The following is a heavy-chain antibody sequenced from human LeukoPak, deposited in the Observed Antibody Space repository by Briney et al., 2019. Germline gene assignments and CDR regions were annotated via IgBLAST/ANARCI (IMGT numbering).Heavy chain of an antibody. V-gene: IGHV3-30-3*01. Sequence: GRSLRLSCAASGFTFSSYAMHWVRQAPGKGLGWVAVISYDGSNKYYADSVKGRFTISRDNSKNTLYLQMNSLRAEDTAVYYCARDRKLIWMSYEWFGETGFDYWGQGTLVTVSS. CDR3: ARDRKLIWMSYEWFGETGFDY. D-gene: IGHD3-10*01. CDR2: ISYDGSNK. CDR1: GFTFSSYA. J-gene: IGHJ4*02.